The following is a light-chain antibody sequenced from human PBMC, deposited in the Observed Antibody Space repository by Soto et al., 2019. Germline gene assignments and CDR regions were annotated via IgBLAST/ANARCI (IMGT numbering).Light chain of an antibody. CDR2: GAY. CDR1: QSVSSSY. CDR3: QQYGSPPA. V-gene: IGKV3-20*01. Sequence: DIVLTQSPGTLSLSPGERATLSCRASQSVSSSYLAWYQQKPGQAPRLLIYGAYSRATGIPDRFSGSGSGTDFTLTISRLEPEDFAQYYCQQYGSPPAFGGGTKVEIK. J-gene: IGKJ4*01.